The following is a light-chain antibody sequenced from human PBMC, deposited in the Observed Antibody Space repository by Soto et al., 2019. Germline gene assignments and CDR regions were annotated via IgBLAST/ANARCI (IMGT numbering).Light chain of an antibody. CDR1: QSVSSN. CDR2: GAS. J-gene: IGKJ3*01. V-gene: IGKV3-15*01. Sequence: EIVMTQSPATLPVSPGERATLSCRASQSVSSNLAWYQQKPGQAPRLLIYGASTRATGIPARFSGSGSGTEFTLTISSLQSEDFAVYYCQQYNNWPPLFTFGPGTKVDIK. CDR3: QQYNNWPPLFT.